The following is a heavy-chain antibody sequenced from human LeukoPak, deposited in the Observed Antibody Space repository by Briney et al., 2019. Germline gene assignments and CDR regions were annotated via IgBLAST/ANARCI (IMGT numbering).Heavy chain of an antibody. CDR3: ARPPSSYGGD. CDR2: ISYDGSNK. D-gene: IGHD2-2*01. CDR1: GFIFSSYA. Sequence: GGSLRLSCAASGFIFSSYAMHWVRQAPGKGLEWVAVISYDGSNKYYADSVKGRFTISRDNSKNTLYLQMNSLRAEDTAVYYCARPPSSYGGDWGQGTLVTVSS. J-gene: IGHJ4*02. V-gene: IGHV3-30-3*01.